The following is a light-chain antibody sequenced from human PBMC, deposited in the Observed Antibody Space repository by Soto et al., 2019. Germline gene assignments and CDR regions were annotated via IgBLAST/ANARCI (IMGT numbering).Light chain of an antibody. CDR3: QQYGSSPPIT. CDR2: GAS. CDR1: QSVSSSY. Sequence: EIVLTQSPGTPSLSPGERATLSCRAIQSVSSSYLAWYQQKPGQAPRLLIYGASSRATGIPDRFSGSGSGTDFTLTISRLEPEDFAVYYCQQYGSSPPITFGQGTRLEI. V-gene: IGKV3-20*01. J-gene: IGKJ5*01.